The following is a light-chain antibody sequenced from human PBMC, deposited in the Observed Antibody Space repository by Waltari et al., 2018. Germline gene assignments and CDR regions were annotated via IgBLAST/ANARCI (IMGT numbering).Light chain of an antibody. CDR1: QSVSRY. J-gene: IGKJ1*01. V-gene: IGKV3-11*01. Sequence: IVLTQSPGTLSLSPGERATLSCRASQSVSRYLAWYQQRPGQAPRLLIYAASTRATGIPGRFSGRGYGTDFTLTISRLEPEDFAGYYWQNRERLPATFGQGTKVEIK. CDR3: QNRERLPAT. CDR2: AAS.